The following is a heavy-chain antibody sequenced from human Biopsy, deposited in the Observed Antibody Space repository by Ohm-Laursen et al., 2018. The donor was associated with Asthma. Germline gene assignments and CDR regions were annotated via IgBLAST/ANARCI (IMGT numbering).Heavy chain of an antibody. CDR2: VTHSGSA. CDR3: ARVAYCGGNGFDY. V-gene: IGHV4-34*01. CDR1: GGSLSGYY. D-gene: IGHD4-23*01. Sequence: SETLSLTCAVYGGSLSGYYWTWIRQTPGRGLEWIGEVTHSGSANYNPSLKRRVTILLDSSKNQFSLKVRSLTAADTAVYYCARVAYCGGNGFDYWGQGTLVTVSS. J-gene: IGHJ4*02.